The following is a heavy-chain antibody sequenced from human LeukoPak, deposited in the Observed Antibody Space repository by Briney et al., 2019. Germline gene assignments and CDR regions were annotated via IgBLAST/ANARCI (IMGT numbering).Heavy chain of an antibody. CDR2: INTDGSST. J-gene: IGHJ3*02. V-gene: IGHV3-74*01. CDR1: GFTFSSYW. Sequence: GGSLRLSCAASGFTFSSYWMHWVRQAPGKGLVWVSRINTDGSSTSYADSVKGRFTISRDNAKNTLYLQMNSLRAEDTAVYYCARGHTIAPDAFDIWGQGTMVTVSS. CDR3: ARGHTIAPDAFDI. D-gene: IGHD6-13*01.